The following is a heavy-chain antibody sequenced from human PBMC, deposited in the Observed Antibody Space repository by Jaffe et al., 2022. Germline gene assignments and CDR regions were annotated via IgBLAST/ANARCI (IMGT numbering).Heavy chain of an antibody. CDR2: INHSGST. V-gene: IGHV4-34*01. J-gene: IGHJ6*03. CDR1: GGSFSGYY. Sequence: QVQLQQWGAGLLKPSETLSLTCAVYGGSFSGYYWSWIRQPPGKGLEWIGEINHSGSTNYNPSLKSRVTISVDTSKNQFSLKLSSVTAADTAVYYCARETLGYCSGGSCYGYYYYMDVWGKGTTVTVSS. CDR3: ARETLGYCSGGSCYGYYYYMDV. D-gene: IGHD2-15*01.